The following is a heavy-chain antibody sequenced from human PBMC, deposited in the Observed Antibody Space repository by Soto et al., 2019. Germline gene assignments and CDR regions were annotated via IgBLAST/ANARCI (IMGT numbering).Heavy chain of an antibody. CDR1: GGSISSSSYY. CDR3: ARGFYDSSGYNH. D-gene: IGHD3-22*01. V-gene: IGHV4-39*01. CDR2: IYYSGST. J-gene: IGHJ5*02. Sequence: SGTLSLTFTVSGGSISSSSYYWGWIPQPPGKGLEWIGSIYYSGSTYYNPSLKSRVTISVDTSKNQFSLKLSSVTAADTAVYYCARGFYDSSGYNHWGQGTLVTVSS.